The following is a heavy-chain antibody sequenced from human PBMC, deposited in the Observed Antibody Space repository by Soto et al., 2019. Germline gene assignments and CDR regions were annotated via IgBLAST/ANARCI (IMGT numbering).Heavy chain of an antibody. J-gene: IGHJ3*02. D-gene: IGHD6-6*01. CDR1: GYTFTGYY. Sequence: ASVNVYCKASGYTFTGYYMHWVRQAPGQGLEWMGWINPNSGGTNYAQKFQGWVTMTRDTSISTAYMELSRLRSDDTAVYYCARVKSSSSLDAFDIWGQGTMVTVS. CDR3: ARVKSSSSLDAFDI. V-gene: IGHV1-2*04. CDR2: INPNSGGT.